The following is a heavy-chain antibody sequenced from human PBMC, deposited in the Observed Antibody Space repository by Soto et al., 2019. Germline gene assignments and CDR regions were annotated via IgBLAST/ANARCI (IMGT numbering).Heavy chain of an antibody. V-gene: IGHV3-30-3*01. CDR2: ISYDGSNK. CDR1: GFTFSSYA. Sequence: PGGSLRLSCSASGFTFSSYAMHWARQAPGKGLEWVAVISYDGSNKYYADSVKGRFTVSRDNSKNTLYLQMNSLRAEDTAVYYCARDYSSSWYAYYYGMDVWGQGTTVTVSS. D-gene: IGHD6-13*01. CDR3: ARDYSSSWYAYYYGMDV. J-gene: IGHJ6*02.